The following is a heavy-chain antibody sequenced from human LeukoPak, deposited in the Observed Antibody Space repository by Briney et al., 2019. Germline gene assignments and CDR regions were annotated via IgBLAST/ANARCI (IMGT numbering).Heavy chain of an antibody. CDR1: GYSISSGYY. CDR3: ARDPYGDYVGE. V-gene: IGHV4-38-2*02. D-gene: IGHD4-17*01. CDR2: IYHSGST. J-gene: IGHJ4*02. Sequence: SETLSLTCTVSGYSISSGYYWGWIRQPPGKGLEWIGSIYHSGSTYYNPSLKSRVTISVDTSKNQFSLKLSSVTAPDTAVYYCARDPYGDYVGEWGQGTLVTVSS.